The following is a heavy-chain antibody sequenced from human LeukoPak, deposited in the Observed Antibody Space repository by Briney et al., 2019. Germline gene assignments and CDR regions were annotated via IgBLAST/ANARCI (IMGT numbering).Heavy chain of an antibody. D-gene: IGHD5-18*01. CDR2: MNPNSGNT. CDR3: AREQLWSQTFDY. Sequence: ASVKVSCKASGYTFTSYDINWVRQATGQGLEWMGWMNPNSGNTGYAQKFQGRVTITRNTSISTAYMELSSLRAEDTAVYYCAREQLWSQTFDYWGQGTLVTVSS. CDR1: GYTFTSYD. V-gene: IGHV1-8*03. J-gene: IGHJ4*02.